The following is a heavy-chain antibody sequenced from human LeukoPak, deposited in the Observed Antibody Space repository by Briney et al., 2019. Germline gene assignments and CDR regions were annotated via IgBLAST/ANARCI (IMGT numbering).Heavy chain of an antibody. CDR2: ISAYNGNT. CDR3: ARDRIVDGRFGESYA. Sequence: ASVKVSCKASGYTFTSYGISWVRQAPGQGLEWMGWISAYNGNTNYAQKLQGRVTMTTDTSTSTAYMELSSLRSEDTAVYYCARDRIVDGRFGESYAWGQGTLVTVSS. J-gene: IGHJ5*02. V-gene: IGHV1-18*01. CDR1: GYTFTSYG. D-gene: IGHD3-10*01.